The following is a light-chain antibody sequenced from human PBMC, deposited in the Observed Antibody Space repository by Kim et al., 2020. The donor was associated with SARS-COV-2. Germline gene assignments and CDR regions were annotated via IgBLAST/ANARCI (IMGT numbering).Light chain of an antibody. CDR2: GAS. V-gene: IGKV3-15*01. J-gene: IGKJ2*01. CDR1: QSVSSN. CDR3: QQYKNWPPYA. Sequence: VSAGESPTLSCGASQSVSSNLAWYQQKPGQAPKLLIYGASTRATGIPAKFNGRGSGTGFTLTISNLQSEDFSVDYWQQYKNWPPYACRQGTKLEI.